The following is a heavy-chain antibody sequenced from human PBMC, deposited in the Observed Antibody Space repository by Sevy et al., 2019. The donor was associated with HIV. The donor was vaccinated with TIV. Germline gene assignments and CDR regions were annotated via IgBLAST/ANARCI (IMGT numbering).Heavy chain of an antibody. CDR2: IWFDGSNT. V-gene: IGHV3-33*01. J-gene: IGHJ4*02. CDR3: ARDLECYDSGDYGPAFMPDY. CDR1: GFTFSSYG. Sequence: GGSLRLSCAASGFTFSSYGMHWVRQGPGKGLEWVAVIWFDGSNTYYADSLKGRFTISGDIAKNTLHLQMNSLRAEDTALYYCARDLECYDSGDYGPAFMPDYWGQGTLVTVSS. D-gene: IGHD4-17*01.